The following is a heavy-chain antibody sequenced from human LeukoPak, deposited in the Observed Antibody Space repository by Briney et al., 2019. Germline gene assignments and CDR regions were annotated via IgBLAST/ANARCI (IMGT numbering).Heavy chain of an antibody. V-gene: IGHV1-18*01. J-gene: IGHJ6*02. Sequence: ASVKVSCKASNYTFASYGLSWVRQAPGQGLQWVGWISPYDGNTDYAQRFQARVTMTIDRATRTVYMDLKRLRLDDTAVYYCVRVWPPNAVDRGMTYSYFNALDVWGQGTTVTASS. CDR2: ISPYDGNT. CDR3: VRVWPPNAVDRGMTYSYFNALDV. CDR1: NYTFASYG. D-gene: IGHD1-1*01.